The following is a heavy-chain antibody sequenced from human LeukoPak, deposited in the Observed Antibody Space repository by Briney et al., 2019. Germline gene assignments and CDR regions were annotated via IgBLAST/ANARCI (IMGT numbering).Heavy chain of an antibody. J-gene: IGHJ4*02. V-gene: IGHV1-8*03. CDR3: AREGLGELTLDC. CDR1: GYTFTSYD. D-gene: IGHD3-16*01. CDR2: MNPNSGNT. Sequence: ASVKVSCKASGYTFTSYDINWVRQATGQGLEWMGWMNPNSGNTGYAQKFQGRVTITRNTSISTAYMELSSLRAEDTAVYYCAREGLGELTLDCWGQGTLVTVSS.